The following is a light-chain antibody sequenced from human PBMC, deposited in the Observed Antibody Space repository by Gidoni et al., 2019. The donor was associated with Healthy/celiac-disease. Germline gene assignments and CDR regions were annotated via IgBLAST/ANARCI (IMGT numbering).Light chain of an antibody. CDR2: AAS. V-gene: IGKV1-39*01. CDR3: QQSYSTLTWT. Sequence: DIQMTPSPSSLSASVGDRVTITCRASQSISSYLNWYQQKPGKAPKLLIYAASSLQSGVPSRFSGSGSGTDFTLIISSLQPEDFATYYCQQSYSTLTWTFGQGTKVEIK. CDR1: QSISSY. J-gene: IGKJ1*01.